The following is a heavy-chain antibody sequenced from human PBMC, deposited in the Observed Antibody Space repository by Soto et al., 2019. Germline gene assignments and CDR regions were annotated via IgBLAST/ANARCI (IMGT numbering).Heavy chain of an antibody. V-gene: IGHV1-3*01. D-gene: IGHD6-13*01. J-gene: IGHJ4*02. CDR2: INAGNGNT. CDR3: AREVQHDKHNDY. Sequence: ASVKVSCKASGYTFTSYAMHWVRQAPGQRLEWMGWINAGNGNTKYSQKFQGRVTITRDTSTSTVYMELSSLRSEDTAVYYCAREVQHDKHNDYWGQGTLVTVSS. CDR1: GYTFTSYA.